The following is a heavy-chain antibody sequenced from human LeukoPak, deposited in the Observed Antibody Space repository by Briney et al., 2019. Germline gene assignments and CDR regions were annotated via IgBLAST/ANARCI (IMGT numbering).Heavy chain of an antibody. CDR1: GFFFRNYE. D-gene: IGHD4-17*01. CDR3: ARGVTVTTDF. CDR2: LSGSGGST. J-gene: IGHJ4*02. Sequence: AGGSLRLPCAASGFFFRNYEMNWVRQAPGSGLEWVSGLSGSGGSTFYADSVKGRFTISRDNSKNTVYLQMNSRRGEDTAMYYCARGVTVTTDFWGQGTLVTVSS. V-gene: IGHV3-23*01.